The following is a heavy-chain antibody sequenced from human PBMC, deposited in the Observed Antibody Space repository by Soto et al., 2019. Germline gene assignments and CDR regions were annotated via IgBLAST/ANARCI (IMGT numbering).Heavy chain of an antibody. D-gene: IGHD2-15*01. Sequence: SETLSLTCTVSGGSISSGGYYWSWIRQHPGKGLEWIGYIYYSGSTYYNPSLKSRVTISVDRSKNQFSLKLSSVTAAETAVYYCARMSPTGYCSGGSCYSPKTYHPDAFDIWGQGTMVTVSS. V-gene: IGHV4-31*03. CDR3: ARMSPTGYCSGGSCYSPKTYHPDAFDI. J-gene: IGHJ3*02. CDR1: GGSISSGGYY. CDR2: IYYSGST.